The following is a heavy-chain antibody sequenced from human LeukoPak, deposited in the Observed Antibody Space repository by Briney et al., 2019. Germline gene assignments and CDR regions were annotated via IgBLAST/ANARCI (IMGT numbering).Heavy chain of an antibody. V-gene: IGHV1-2*02. CDR3: ARDWPIYSTSRDAFDI. Sequence: GASVTVSFKASGYTFTAYYIHWVRQAPGQGLEWMGWINPNSGGTNYAQKFQGRVTMTRDTSISTAYMELSRLISDDTAVYYCARDWPIYSTSRDAFDIWGQGTLVTVSS. CDR2: INPNSGGT. D-gene: IGHD6-13*01. CDR1: GYTFTAYY. J-gene: IGHJ3*02.